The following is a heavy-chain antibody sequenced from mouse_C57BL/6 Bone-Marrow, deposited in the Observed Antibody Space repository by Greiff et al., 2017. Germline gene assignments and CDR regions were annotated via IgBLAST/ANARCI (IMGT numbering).Heavy chain of an antibody. CDR3: ANGYPLYYYAMDD. CDR2: IYPGSGST. CDR1: GYTFTSYW. V-gene: IGHV1-55*01. J-gene: IGHJ4*01. D-gene: IGHD2-2*01. Sequence: QVQLQQPGAELVKPGASVKMSCKASGYTFTSYWITWVKQRPGQGLEWIGDIYPGSGSTNYNEKFKSKATLTVDTSSSTAYMQLSSLTSEDYAVYYCANGYPLYYYAMDDWGQGTSVTVSS.